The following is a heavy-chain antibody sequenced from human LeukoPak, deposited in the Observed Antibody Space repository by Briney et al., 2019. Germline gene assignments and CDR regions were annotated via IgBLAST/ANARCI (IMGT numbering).Heavy chain of an antibody. V-gene: IGHV1-18*01. CDR2: ISAYNGNT. Sequence: GASVKVSCKASGYTFTSYGISWVRQAPGQGLEWMGWISAYNGNTNYAQKLQGRVTMTTDTSTSTAYMELRSLRSDDTAVYYCARDRLWFGELTMKLDYWGQGTLVTVPS. CDR3: ARDRLWFGELTMKLDY. J-gene: IGHJ4*02. D-gene: IGHD3-10*01. CDR1: GYTFTSYG.